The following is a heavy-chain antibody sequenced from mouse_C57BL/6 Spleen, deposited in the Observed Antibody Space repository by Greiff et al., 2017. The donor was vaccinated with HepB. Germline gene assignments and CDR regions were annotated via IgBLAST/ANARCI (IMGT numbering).Heavy chain of an antibody. CDR2: ISYDGSN. Sequence: EVKLQESGPGLVKPSQSLSLTCSVTGYSITSGYYWNWIRQFPGNKLEWMGYISYDGSNNYNPSLKNRISITRDTSKNQFFLKLNSVTTEDTATYYCARVNWDGAMDYWGQGTSVTVSS. J-gene: IGHJ4*01. CDR3: ARVNWDGAMDY. V-gene: IGHV3-6*01. CDR1: GYSITSGYY. D-gene: IGHD4-1*01.